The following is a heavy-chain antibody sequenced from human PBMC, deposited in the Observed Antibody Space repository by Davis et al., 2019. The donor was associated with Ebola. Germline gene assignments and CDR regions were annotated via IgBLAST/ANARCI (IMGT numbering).Heavy chain of an antibody. CDR1: VITFSSYA. Sequence: GESLKISCTDSVITFSSYAMTWVRQAPGKGLEWVSAISGSGGSTYYADSVKGRFTISRDNSKKTLYLQMNSLRSDDTAVYYCARDGHSGYDPYFDYWGQGTLVTVSS. V-gene: IGHV3-23*01. CDR2: ISGSGGST. CDR3: ARDGHSGYDPYFDY. J-gene: IGHJ4*02. D-gene: IGHD5-12*01.